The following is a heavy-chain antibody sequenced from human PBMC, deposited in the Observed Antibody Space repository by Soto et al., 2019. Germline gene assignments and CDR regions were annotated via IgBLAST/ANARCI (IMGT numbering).Heavy chain of an antibody. V-gene: IGHV4-30-4*01. CDR2: IYYSGNT. J-gene: IGHJ6*02. D-gene: IGHD6-13*01. CDR1: GGSITSFDYY. Sequence: SETLSLTCSVSGGSITSFDYYWTWIRQPPGKGLEWIGYIYYSGNTFYNTSLKSRLSISVDTSKNQYSLKLNYETAADTAMFFCARAIKIGPAGTRNYYYYGMDVWGQGTTVT. CDR3: ARAIKIGPAGTRNYYYYGMDV.